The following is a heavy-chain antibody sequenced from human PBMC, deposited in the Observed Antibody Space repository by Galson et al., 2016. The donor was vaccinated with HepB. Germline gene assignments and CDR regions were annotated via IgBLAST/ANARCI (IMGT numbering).Heavy chain of an antibody. V-gene: IGHV1-18*01. CDR1: GYTFTSYG. CDR2: ISAFNGDT. J-gene: IGHJ3*02. CDR3: ALSWEVASDI. Sequence: SVKVSCKASGYTFTSYGISWVRQAPGQGLEWMGWISAFNGDTNYAPKLQGRVTMTTDTSTSTAYMELRSLRSDDTAGYYCALSWEVASDIWGQGTMVTVSS. D-gene: IGHD1-26*01.